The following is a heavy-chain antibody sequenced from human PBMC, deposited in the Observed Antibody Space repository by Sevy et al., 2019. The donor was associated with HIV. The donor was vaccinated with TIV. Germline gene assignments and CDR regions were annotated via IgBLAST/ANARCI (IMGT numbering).Heavy chain of an antibody. CDR1: GFDFNIYS. CDR2: LSFGCGKI. J-gene: IGHJ4*02. D-gene: IGHD2-8*01. CDR3: AREGCTRPHDY. V-gene: IGHV3-23*01. Sequence: GGSLRLSCAVSGFDFNIYSMSWVGQAPGKGLEWVSTLSFGCGKINYEDSVKGRFIISRDDSKNTLYLQMSSLRAEDTAVYFCAREGCTRPHDYWGQGPLVTVSS.